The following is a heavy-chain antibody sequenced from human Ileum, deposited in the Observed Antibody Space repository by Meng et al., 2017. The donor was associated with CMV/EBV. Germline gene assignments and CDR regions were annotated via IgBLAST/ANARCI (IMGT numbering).Heavy chain of an antibody. CDR3: ARNVGFYSSQIAY. Sequence: LPLPGSGPGLVKPSETLSLTCTASGGSTTSSTYYWGWIRQPPGKGLEWIGSVYYSGTTYYNPSLKSRVNMSIDTSKNRFSLKLSSATAADTAVYYCARNVGFYSSQIAYWGQGALVTVSS. V-gene: IGHV4-39*07. CDR2: VYYSGTT. J-gene: IGHJ4*02. D-gene: IGHD3-3*01. CDR1: GGSTTSSTYY.